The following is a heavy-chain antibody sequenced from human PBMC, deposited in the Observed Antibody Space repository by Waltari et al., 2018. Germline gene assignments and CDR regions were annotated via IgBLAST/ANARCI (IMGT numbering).Heavy chain of an antibody. Sequence: VQLQQWGAGLLKPSETLSLTFAVYGVSFSGYYWSWILQPPGKGLEWIGEINHSGSTNYNPSLKSRVTISVDTSKNQFSLKLSSVTAADTAVYYCARLYYYDSSGHYYYYMDVWGKGTTVTISS. CDR1: GVSFSGYY. CDR2: INHSGST. CDR3: ARLYYYDSSGHYYYYMDV. J-gene: IGHJ6*03. V-gene: IGHV4-34*01. D-gene: IGHD3-22*01.